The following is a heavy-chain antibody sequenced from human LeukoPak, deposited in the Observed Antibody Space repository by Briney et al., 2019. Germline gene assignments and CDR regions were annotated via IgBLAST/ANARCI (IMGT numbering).Heavy chain of an antibody. J-gene: IGHJ5*02. Sequence: PSDTLSLTCAVSGYSISSSNWWGWIRQPPGKGLEWIGYIYYSGSTYYNPSLKSRVTMSVDTSKNQFSLKLSSVTAVDTAVYYCARNVDTVMVGGGWFDPWGQGTLVTVSS. D-gene: IGHD5-18*01. CDR2: IYYSGST. V-gene: IGHV4-28*01. CDR3: ARNVDTVMVGGGWFDP. CDR1: GYSISSSNW.